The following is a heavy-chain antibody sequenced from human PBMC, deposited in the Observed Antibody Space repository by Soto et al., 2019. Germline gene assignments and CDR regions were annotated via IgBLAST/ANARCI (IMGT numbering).Heavy chain of an antibody. CDR1: GFIFSKYA. J-gene: IGHJ4*02. D-gene: IGHD6-6*01. CDR3: ERLPGGTAPRPDY. V-gene: IGHV3-23*01. CDR2: IRRSGGTT. Sequence: GGSLRLSCAASGFIFSKYAMSWVRQAPGKGLEGVSGIRRSGGTTYYADSVKGRFAISRDDSKNTLYLQMNSLRVEDTAVYYCERLPGGTAPRPDYWGQGTMVTLSS.